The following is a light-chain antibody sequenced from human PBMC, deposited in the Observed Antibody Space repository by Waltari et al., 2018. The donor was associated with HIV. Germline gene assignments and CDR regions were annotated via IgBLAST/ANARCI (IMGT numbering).Light chain of an antibody. J-gene: IGKJ4*01. Sequence: IQMTQSPSSLSASVGDRVTIACRASQSITTSLNWYQHKPGKAPKVLIYDASSLQTGVPSRFSGSGAGTDFTLTISGLQPEDFATYYCQQSYTTVTFGGGTKVEIK. CDR3: QQSYTTVT. CDR2: DAS. V-gene: IGKV1-39*01. CDR1: QSITTS.